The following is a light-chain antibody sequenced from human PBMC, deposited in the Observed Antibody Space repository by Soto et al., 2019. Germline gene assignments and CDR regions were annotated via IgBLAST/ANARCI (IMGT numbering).Light chain of an antibody. V-gene: IGKV3-20*01. CDR2: VAS. J-gene: IGKJ1*01. CDR1: QSVSNNY. Sequence: EIVLTQSPGTLSLSPGERATLSCRASQSVSNNYLAWYQQKPGQPPRLLIYVASNRATGIPDRFSGSGSGTDVTLTISRLEPEDFAGYYCQQYGSSGTVGQGTKVEIK. CDR3: QQYGSSGT.